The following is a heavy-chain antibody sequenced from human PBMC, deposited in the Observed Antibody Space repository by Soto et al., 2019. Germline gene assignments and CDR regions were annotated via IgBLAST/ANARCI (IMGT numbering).Heavy chain of an antibody. V-gene: IGHV3-48*02. Sequence: GGSLRLSCAASGFTFSSYSMNWVRQAPGKGLEWVSYISSSSSTIYYADSVKGRFTISRDNAKNSLYLQMNSLRDEDTAVYYCARVHYYYDSSGYRFDPWGQGTLVTVSS. CDR3: ARVHYYYDSSGYRFDP. J-gene: IGHJ5*02. CDR2: ISSSSSTI. D-gene: IGHD3-22*01. CDR1: GFTFSSYS.